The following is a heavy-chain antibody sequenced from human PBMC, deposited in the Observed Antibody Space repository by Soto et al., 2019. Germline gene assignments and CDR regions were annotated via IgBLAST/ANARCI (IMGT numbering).Heavy chain of an antibody. CDR3: AKGGPDGFCSGGRCYFDY. CDR2: ISWNSNII. J-gene: IGHJ4*02. Sequence: EVQLVESWGGLVQPGRSLRLSCAASGFTFDDYAMHWVRRVPGKGLEWVSSISWNSNIIGYADSVKGRFTISRDNAKNSLYLQMNSLRPEDTALYYCAKGGPDGFCSGGRCYFDYWGQGTPVTVSS. CDR1: GFTFDDYA. V-gene: IGHV3-9*01. D-gene: IGHD2-15*01.